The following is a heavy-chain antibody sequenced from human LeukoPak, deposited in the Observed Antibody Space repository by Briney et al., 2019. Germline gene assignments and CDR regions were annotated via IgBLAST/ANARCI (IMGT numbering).Heavy chain of an antibody. CDR1: GGSVSTSSYF. D-gene: IGHD4-23*01. Sequence: SETLSLTCSVSGGSVSTSSYFWGWIRQSPGKGLEWIASTKHNGRTFYNPSLKSRVIISVDTSTNQFSLKVSPVTADDTAVYYCARLRDGRWLLEHWGQGTLVTVSS. J-gene: IGHJ4*02. CDR3: ARLRDGRWLLEH. CDR2: TKHNGRT. V-gene: IGHV4-39*01.